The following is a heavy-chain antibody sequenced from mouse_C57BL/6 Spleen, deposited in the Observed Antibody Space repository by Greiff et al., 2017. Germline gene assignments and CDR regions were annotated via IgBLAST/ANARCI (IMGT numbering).Heavy chain of an antibody. CDR2: IYPGNSDT. CDR1: GYTFTSYW. CDR3: ARGGYYGSSYVSY. D-gene: IGHD1-1*01. J-gene: IGHJ3*01. V-gene: IGHV1-5*01. Sequence: VHVKQSGTVLARPGASVKMSCKTSGYTFTSYWMHWVKQRPGQGLEWIGAIYPGNSDTSYNQKFKGKAKLTAVTSASTAYMELSSLTNKDSAVYYCARGGYYGSSYVSYWGQGTLVTVSA.